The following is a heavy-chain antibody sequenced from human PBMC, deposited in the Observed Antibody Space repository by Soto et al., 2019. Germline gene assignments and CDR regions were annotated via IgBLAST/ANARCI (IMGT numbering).Heavy chain of an antibody. J-gene: IGHJ5*02. CDR3: ATEDPRVAAADTVGFDP. D-gene: IGHD6-13*01. Sequence: ASVKVSCKASGYTFTSYGISWVRQAPGQGLEWMGWISAYNGETIYAQKFQGRVTMTEDTSTDTAYMELSSLRSEDTAVYYCATEDPRVAAADTVGFDPWGQGTLVTVS. V-gene: IGHV1-18*01. CDR2: ISAYNGET. CDR1: GYTFTSYG.